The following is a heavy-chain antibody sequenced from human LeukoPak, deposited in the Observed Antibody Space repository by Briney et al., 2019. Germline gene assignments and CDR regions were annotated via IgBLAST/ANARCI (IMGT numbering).Heavy chain of an antibody. Sequence: GGSLRLSCAASGFTFSSYEMNWVRQAPGKGLERVSYISSSGSSIYYADSVKSRFTISRDKAKNSLYLQMNSLRAEDTAVYYCARVVTLDYWGQRTLVTVSS. V-gene: IGHV3-48*03. J-gene: IGHJ4*02. CDR1: GFTFSSYE. CDR3: ARVVTLDY. D-gene: IGHD2-21*02. CDR2: ISSSGSSI.